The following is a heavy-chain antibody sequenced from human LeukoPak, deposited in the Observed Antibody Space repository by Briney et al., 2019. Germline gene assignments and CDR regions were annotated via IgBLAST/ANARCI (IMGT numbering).Heavy chain of an antibody. CDR3: VRLRGGVDY. CDR1: SDFISSYY. Sequence: PSETLSLTCSVWSDFISSYYWSCTRQPPGKGPEWIGYIYYSGSTGYNPSLKSRVTISIDTSKSQFSLKLTSVTAADTARYYCVRLRGGVDYWGQGILVTVSS. D-gene: IGHD3-10*01. CDR2: IYYSGST. V-gene: IGHV4-59*01. J-gene: IGHJ4*02.